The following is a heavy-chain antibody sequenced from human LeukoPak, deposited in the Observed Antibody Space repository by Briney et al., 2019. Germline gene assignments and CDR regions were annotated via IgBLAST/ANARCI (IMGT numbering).Heavy chain of an antibody. V-gene: IGHV1-3*03. CDR2: INAGNGNT. D-gene: IGHD3-16*01. CDR1: GYTFTNYA. CDR3: ARRRGLAAFDI. J-gene: IGHJ3*02. Sequence: ASVKVSCKASGYTFTNYAMHWVRQAPGQRLEWMGWINAGNGNTKYSQEFQGRVTITRDTSASTVYMELSSLRSEDMAVYYCARRRGLAAFDIWGQGTMVTVSS.